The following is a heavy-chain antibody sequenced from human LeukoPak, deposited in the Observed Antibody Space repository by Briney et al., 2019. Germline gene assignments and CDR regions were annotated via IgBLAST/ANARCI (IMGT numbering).Heavy chain of an antibody. J-gene: IGHJ4*02. CDR1: GFTFSSYG. V-gene: IGHV3-30*02. D-gene: IGHD5-18*01. CDR3: ANQRGYSYGSIDY. CDR2: IRYDGSNK. Sequence: PGGSLRLSCAASGFTFSSYGMHWVRQAPGKGLEWVAFIRYDGSNKYYADSVKGRFTISRDNAKNSLYLQMNSLRAEDTAVYYCANQRGYSYGSIDYWGQGTLVTVSS.